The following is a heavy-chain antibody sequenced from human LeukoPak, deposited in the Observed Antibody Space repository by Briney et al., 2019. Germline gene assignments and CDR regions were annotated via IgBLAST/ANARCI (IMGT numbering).Heavy chain of an antibody. CDR2: IYYSGST. J-gene: IGHJ5*02. Sequence: SQTLSLTCTVSGGSISSGGYYWSWIRQPPGKGLEWIGYIYYSGSTYYNPSLKSRVTISVDTSKNQFSLKLSSVTAADTAVYYCARAYYDILTGYYNWFDPWGQGTLVTVSS. V-gene: IGHV4-31*03. CDR1: GGSISSGGYY. D-gene: IGHD3-9*01. CDR3: ARAYYDILTGYYNWFDP.